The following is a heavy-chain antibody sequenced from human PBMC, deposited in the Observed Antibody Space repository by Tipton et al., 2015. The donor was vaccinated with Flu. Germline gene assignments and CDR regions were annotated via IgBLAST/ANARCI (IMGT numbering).Heavy chain of an antibody. CDR2: ISSSNNYI. Sequence: GSLRLSCVGSGFTLTTYSINWVRQAPGKGLEWVASISSSNNYIHYADSVKGRFTISRDNAKNSVYLQMNRLRVEDTAVYYCVRRAWAATAPSGFDPWGQGTLVTVSS. D-gene: IGHD6-25*01. CDR1: GFTLTTYS. J-gene: IGHJ5*02. V-gene: IGHV3-21*01. CDR3: VRRAWAATAPSGFDP.